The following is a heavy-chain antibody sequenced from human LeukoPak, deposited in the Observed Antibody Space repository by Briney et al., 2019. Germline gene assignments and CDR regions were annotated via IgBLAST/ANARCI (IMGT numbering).Heavy chain of an antibody. CDR2: ISYDGSNK. Sequence: GRSLRLSCAASGFTFSSYAMHWVRQAPGKGLEWVAVISYDGSNKYYADSVKGRFTISRDNSKNTLYLQMNSLRAEDTAVYYCARERAPAAGHFDYWGQGTLVTVSS. CDR1: GFTFSSYA. D-gene: IGHD6-13*01. J-gene: IGHJ4*02. CDR3: ARERAPAAGHFDY. V-gene: IGHV3-30-3*01.